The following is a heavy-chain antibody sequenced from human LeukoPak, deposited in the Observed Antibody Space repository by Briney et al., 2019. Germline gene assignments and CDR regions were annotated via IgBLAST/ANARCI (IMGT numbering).Heavy chain of an antibody. D-gene: IGHD6-19*01. V-gene: IGHV1-3*01. J-gene: IGHJ4*02. Sequence: QAPGQRLXXXXXINAGNGNTKYSQKFQGRVTITRGTSASTAYMELSSLRSEDTAVYYCARVGQWLVREYYFDYWGQGTLVTVSS. CDR3: ARVGQWLVREYYFDY. CDR2: INAGNGNT.